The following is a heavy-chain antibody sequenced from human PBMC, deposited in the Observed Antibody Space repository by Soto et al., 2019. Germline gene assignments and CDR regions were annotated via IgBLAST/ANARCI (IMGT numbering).Heavy chain of an antibody. D-gene: IGHD1-26*01. V-gene: IGHV3-23*01. J-gene: IGHJ3*02. CDR1: GFTFSSYA. CDR2: ISGSGGST. Sequence: GGSLRLSCAASGFTFSSYAMSWVRQAPGKGLEWVSAISGSGGSTYYADSVKGRFTISRDNSKNTLYLQMNSLRAEDTAVYYCAKDQGSIREEEDAFDIWGQGTMVTVSS. CDR3: AKDQGSIREEEDAFDI.